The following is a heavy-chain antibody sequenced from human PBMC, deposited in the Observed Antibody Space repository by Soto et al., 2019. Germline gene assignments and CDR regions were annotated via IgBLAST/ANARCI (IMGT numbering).Heavy chain of an antibody. D-gene: IGHD3-9*01. Sequence: ASVKVSCTASGYTFTSYGISWVRPAPLQGLEWMGWLSAYNGNTNYAQKLQGRVTMTTDTYTSTAYMELRSLRSDDTAVYYCARGPRGYDILTGYYRRDYFDYWG. J-gene: IGHJ4*01. CDR1: GYTFTSYG. CDR2: LSAYNGNT. CDR3: ARGPRGYDILTGYYRRDYFDY. V-gene: IGHV1-18*04.